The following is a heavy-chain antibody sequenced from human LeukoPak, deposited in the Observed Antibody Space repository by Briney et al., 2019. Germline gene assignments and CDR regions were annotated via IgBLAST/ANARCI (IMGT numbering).Heavy chain of an antibody. D-gene: IGHD1-26*01. J-gene: IGHJ4*02. Sequence: SETLSLTCTVSGGSISSGGYYWSWIRQPPGKGLEWIGYIYHSGSTYYNPSLKSRVTISVDRSKNQFSLKLTSVTAADTAVYYCARDSPVSGSYHTGTFDYWGQGTLVTVSS. CDR1: GGSISSGGYY. CDR3: ARDSPVSGSYHTGTFDY. CDR2: IYHSGST. V-gene: IGHV4-30-2*01.